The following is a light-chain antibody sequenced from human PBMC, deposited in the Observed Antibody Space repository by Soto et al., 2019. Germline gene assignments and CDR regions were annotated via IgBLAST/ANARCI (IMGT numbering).Light chain of an antibody. V-gene: IGKV3-15*01. Sequence: EIVMTQSPATLSVSPGERATLSCRASPSVSGNLAWYQQKPGQAPRLLLYGASTRATRVPARFSGSGSGTEFTLTISSLQSEDFALYHCQQYHNWPPFTFGGGTKVEI. CDR3: QQYHNWPPFT. CDR2: GAS. CDR1: PSVSGN. J-gene: IGKJ4*01.